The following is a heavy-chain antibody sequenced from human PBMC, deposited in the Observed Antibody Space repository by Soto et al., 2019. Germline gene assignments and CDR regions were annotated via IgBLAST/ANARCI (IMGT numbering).Heavy chain of an antibody. D-gene: IGHD3-3*01. V-gene: IGHV1-2*02. CDR3: ARGGGVGVAGSAAFDI. Sequence: QLHLVQSGAVVKKPGASVTVSCSASGYPVTAYYMHWVRQAPGRGLEWMGGINPATGAAKYTQTFQGRVTMTRATSTGTVFMELSGLTSEDTAVFYCARGGGVGVAGSAAFDIWGQGTVVTVSS. CDR2: INPATGAA. CDR1: GYPVTAYY. J-gene: IGHJ3*02.